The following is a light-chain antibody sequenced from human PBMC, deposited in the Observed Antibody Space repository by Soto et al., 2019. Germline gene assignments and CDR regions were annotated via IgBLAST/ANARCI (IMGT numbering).Light chain of an antibody. Sequence: QAVVTHAPSLTVSPGGTVTLTCDSSTGAVTSGHYPYWFQQKPGQAPRTLIADTNNKFSWTPARFSGSLLGGKAALTLSGAQPEDEAEYFCLLSYRGSYWVFGGGTQLAVL. CDR2: DTN. V-gene: IGLV7-46*01. CDR3: LLSYRGSYWV. CDR1: TGAVTSGHY. J-gene: IGLJ3*02.